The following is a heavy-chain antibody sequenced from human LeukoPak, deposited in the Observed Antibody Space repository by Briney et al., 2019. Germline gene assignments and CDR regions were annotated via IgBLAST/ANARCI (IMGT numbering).Heavy chain of an antibody. J-gene: IGHJ4*02. CDR3: ARVPIGYCSSTSCPAY. CDR2: ISGSGGST. CDR1: GFTFSSYA. V-gene: IGHV3-23*01. Sequence: GGSLRLSCAASGFTFSSYAMSGVRQAPGKGLEWVSPISGSGGSTYYADSVKGRFTISRDNSKNSLYLQMNSLRAEDTAVYYCARVPIGYCSSTSCPAYWGQGTLVTVSS. D-gene: IGHD2-2*01.